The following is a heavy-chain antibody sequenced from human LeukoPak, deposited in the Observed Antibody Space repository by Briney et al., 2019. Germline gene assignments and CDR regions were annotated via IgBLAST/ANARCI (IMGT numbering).Heavy chain of an antibody. D-gene: IGHD2-21*02. J-gene: IGHJ4*02. CDR2: INQDASEI. V-gene: IGHV3-7*01. CDR3: ATDRDNSDWQKRFDS. CDR1: GFTFSTYW. Sequence: GGSLRLSCVASGFTFSTYWMNWYRQAPGTGLEWVGNINQDASEINYVDSVRGRFTISRDNAKNSLHLQMNSLRAEDTAVYYCATDRDNSDWQKRFDSWGQGTLVTVSP.